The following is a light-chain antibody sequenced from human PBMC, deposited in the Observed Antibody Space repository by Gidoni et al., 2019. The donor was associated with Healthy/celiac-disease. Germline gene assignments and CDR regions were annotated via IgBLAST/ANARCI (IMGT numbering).Light chain of an antibody. CDR2: SAS. J-gene: IGKJ4*01. CDR1: QSISSY. CDR3: QQSYSTPPT. Sequence: DIQMTQSPSSLSASVVDRGTITCRASQSISSYLNWYQQKQGKAPKLLIYSASSMQSGVPSRFSGSGSGTDFTLSIRSLQPEDFASYYCQQSYSTPPTFGGGTKVEIK. V-gene: IGKV1-39*01.